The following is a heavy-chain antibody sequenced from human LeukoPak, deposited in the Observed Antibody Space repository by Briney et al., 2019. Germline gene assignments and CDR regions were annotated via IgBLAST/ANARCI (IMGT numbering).Heavy chain of an antibody. CDR3: ARGGSGYSPNYYYYYMDV. CDR1: GDTFTAYY. D-gene: IGHD3-22*01. Sequence: ASVKVSCRASGDTFTAYYMHWVRQAPGQGREWMGWINPNSGGTNYAQKFQGRVTMTRDTSISTAYMELSRLRSDDTAVYYCARGGSGYSPNYYYYYMDVWGKGTTVTVSS. V-gene: IGHV1-2*02. CDR2: INPNSGGT. J-gene: IGHJ6*03.